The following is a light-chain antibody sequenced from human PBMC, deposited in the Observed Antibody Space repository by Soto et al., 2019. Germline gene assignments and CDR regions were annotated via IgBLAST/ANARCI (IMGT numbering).Light chain of an antibody. V-gene: IGKV3-15*01. CDR1: QSVASN. Sequence: IVMTQSPATLSVSPGERATLSCRASQSVASNLAWYQQRLGQAPRLLVYGASTRATGIPARFSGSGSWTEFTLTISSVQSEDFAVYYCQQYNKWPVFTFGPGTRVDIK. CDR3: QQYNKWPVFT. J-gene: IGKJ3*01. CDR2: GAS.